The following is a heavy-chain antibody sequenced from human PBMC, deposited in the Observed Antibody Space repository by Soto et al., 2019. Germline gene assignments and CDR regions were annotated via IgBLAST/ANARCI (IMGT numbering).Heavy chain of an antibody. Sequence: EVQLVESGGGLVQPGGSLRLSCAASGLSFSSHWMNWVRQAPGRGLEWVANIRQDGGEEQYSDSVKGRFTLSRDNAKNSLYLQMNGLRVDDTAVYYCAKSEGYSFDIRGQGTMVTVSS. CDR2: IRQDGGEE. V-gene: IGHV3-7*01. D-gene: IGHD1-1*01. CDR3: AKSEGYSFDI. CDR1: GLSFSSHW. J-gene: IGHJ3*02.